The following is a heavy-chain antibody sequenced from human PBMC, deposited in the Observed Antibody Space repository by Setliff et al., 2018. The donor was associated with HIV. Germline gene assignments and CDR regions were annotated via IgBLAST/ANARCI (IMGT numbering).Heavy chain of an antibody. J-gene: IGHJ6*04. D-gene: IGHD3-10*01. CDR1: GYTFTSYD. CDR3: ARGKGVGGVIITGGLDV. Sequence: GASVKVSCKASGYTFTSYDINWVRQATGQGLEWMGWMMPSSGNTGYAQKFQGRLTMTRNTSISTAYMELSSLTSEDTAVYYCARGKGVGGVIITGGLDVWGKGTTVTVSS. CDR2: MMPSSGNT. V-gene: IGHV1-8*02.